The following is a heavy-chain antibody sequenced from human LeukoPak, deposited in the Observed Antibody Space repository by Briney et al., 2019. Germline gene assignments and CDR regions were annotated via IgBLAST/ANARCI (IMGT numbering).Heavy chain of an antibody. Sequence: GGSLRLSCAASGFTFSSYGMHWVRQAPGKGLEWVALISYDGNNKYYPDSVKGRFTISRDNSKNSLYLQMNNLGAEDTAVYYCAREGRDGYHYDYWGQGTLVTVSS. CDR3: AREGRDGYHYDY. CDR1: GFTFSSYG. CDR2: ISYDGNNK. V-gene: IGHV3-33*05. J-gene: IGHJ4*02. D-gene: IGHD5-24*01.